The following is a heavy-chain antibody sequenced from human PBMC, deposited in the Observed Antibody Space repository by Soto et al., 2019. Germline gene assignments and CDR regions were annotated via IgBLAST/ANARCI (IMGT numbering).Heavy chain of an antibody. D-gene: IGHD3-22*01. CDR2: IIPVFGTP. Sequence: QVQLVQSGAEVKKPGSSVKVSCTASGGSLSNFGISWVRQAPGQGLEWMVAIIPVFGTPNYAQKFQDRVTINADESTTTVYMEVRSLTSEDTAVYYCARGDATKIVVTTYYAMDVWGQGTTVTVSS. V-gene: IGHV1-69*12. CDR3: ARGDATKIVVTTYYAMDV. J-gene: IGHJ6*02. CDR1: GGSLSNFG.